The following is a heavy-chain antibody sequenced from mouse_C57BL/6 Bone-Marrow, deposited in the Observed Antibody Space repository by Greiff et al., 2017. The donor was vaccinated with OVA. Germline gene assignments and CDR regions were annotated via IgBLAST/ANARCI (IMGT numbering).Heavy chain of an antibody. J-gene: IGHJ3*01. CDR1: GYTFTSYG. CDR2: IYPRSGNT. D-gene: IGHD1-1*02. V-gene: IGHV1-81*01. Sequence: QVQLKESGAELARPGASVKLSCKASGYTFTSYGISWVKQRTGQGLEWIGEIYPRSGNTYYNEKFKGKATLTADKSSSTAYMELRSLTSEDSAVYFCAREEEFSLWEAYWGQGTLVTVSA. CDR3: AREEEFSLWEAY.